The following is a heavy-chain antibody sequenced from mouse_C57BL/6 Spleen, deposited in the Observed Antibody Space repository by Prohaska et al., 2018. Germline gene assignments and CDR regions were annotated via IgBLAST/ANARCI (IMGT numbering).Heavy chain of an antibody. CDR3: ARDYGSSHVWD. CDR2: IYPGDGDT. Sequence: GLEWIGRIYPGDGDTNYNVKFKGKATLTADKSSSTAYMQLSSLTSEDSAVYFCARDYGSSHVWDWGRGTLVTVSA. V-gene: IGHV1-82*01. D-gene: IGHD1-1*01. J-gene: IGHJ3*01.